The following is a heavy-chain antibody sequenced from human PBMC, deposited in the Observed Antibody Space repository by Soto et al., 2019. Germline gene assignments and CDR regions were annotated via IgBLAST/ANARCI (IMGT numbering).Heavy chain of an antibody. CDR3: AREIGYGSTRWVPVVKGGFDV. CDR2: INPNSGGT. D-gene: IGHD2-2*01. V-gene: IGHV1-2*04. CDR1: GYTFSGYY. Sequence: ASVQVSCKASGYTFSGYYIHWVRQAPGQGPEWMGWINPNSGGTNYAQKFQGWVTMTRDTSISTAYMELSRLRSDDTAVYYCAREIGYGSTRWVPVVKGGFDVWGQGTTVTVSS. J-gene: IGHJ6*02.